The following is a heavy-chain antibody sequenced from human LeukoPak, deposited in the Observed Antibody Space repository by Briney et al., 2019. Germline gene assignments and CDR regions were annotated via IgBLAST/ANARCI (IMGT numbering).Heavy chain of an antibody. J-gene: IGHJ4*02. Sequence: GESLKISCTGSGYTFTNYWIGWVRQMPGKGLEWMGIIFPGDSDTRYSPSFQGQVTISVDKSITTAYLQWNNLRASDTAMYYCARRGGTPFYDYWGQGTLVTVSP. CDR2: IFPGDSDT. D-gene: IGHD1-14*01. V-gene: IGHV5-51*01. CDR1: GYTFTNYW. CDR3: ARRGGTPFYDY.